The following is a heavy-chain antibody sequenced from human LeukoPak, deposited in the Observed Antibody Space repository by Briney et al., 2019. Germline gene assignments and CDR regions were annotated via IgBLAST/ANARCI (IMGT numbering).Heavy chain of an antibody. Sequence: GASVKVSCKVSGYTLTELSMHWVRQAPGKGLEWMGGFDPEDGETIYAQKFQGRVTMTEDTSTDTAYVELSSLRSEDTAVYYCATVDGSGSYYNDYWGQGTLVTVSS. V-gene: IGHV1-24*01. J-gene: IGHJ4*02. D-gene: IGHD3-10*01. CDR2: FDPEDGET. CDR3: ATVDGSGSYYNDY. CDR1: GYTLTELS.